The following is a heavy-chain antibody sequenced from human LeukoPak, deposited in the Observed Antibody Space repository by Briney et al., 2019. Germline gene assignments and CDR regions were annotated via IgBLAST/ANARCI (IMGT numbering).Heavy chain of an antibody. CDR3: ASAEGGSGYSYGLYDY. CDR1: GYTFTAYY. D-gene: IGHD5-18*01. J-gene: IGHJ4*02. V-gene: IGHV1-2*02. Sequence: ASVKVSCKASGYTFTAYYKHWVRQAPGQGLEWIGWINPNSGGTNYAQKFQGRVTMTRDTSISTAYMELSRLRSDDTAVYYCASAEGGSGYSYGLYDYWGQGTLVTVSS. CDR2: INPNSGGT.